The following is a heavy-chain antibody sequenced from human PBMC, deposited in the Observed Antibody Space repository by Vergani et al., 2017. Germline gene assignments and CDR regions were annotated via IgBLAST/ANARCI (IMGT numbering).Heavy chain of an antibody. CDR2: IYYSGST. D-gene: IGHD2-15*01. Sequence: QVQLQESGPGLVKPSQTLSLTCTVSGGSISSGGYYWSWIRQHPGKGLEWIGYIYYSGSTYYNPSLKSRVTISVDTSKNQFSLKLSSVTAADTAVYCCARDGCSGGSCYTADYDYYYMDVWGKGTTVTVSS. J-gene: IGHJ6*03. CDR3: ARDGCSGGSCYTADYDYYYMDV. CDR1: GGSISSGGYY. V-gene: IGHV4-31*03.